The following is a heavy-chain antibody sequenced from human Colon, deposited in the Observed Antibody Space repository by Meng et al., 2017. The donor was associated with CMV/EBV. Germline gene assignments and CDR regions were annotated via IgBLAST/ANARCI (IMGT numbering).Heavy chain of an antibody. J-gene: IGHJ4*02. Sequence: GGSLRLSCGASGFIFSDYSMSWIRQAPGKGLEWLSYMTNSGNTITYADSVKGRFTISRDNAKNSLYLDMNSLRVEDTAMYYCVRDGVTRDYWGQGTLVTVSS. CDR2: MTNSGNTI. V-gene: IGHV3-11*01. CDR3: VRDGVTRDY. CDR1: GFIFSDYS. D-gene: IGHD3-3*01.